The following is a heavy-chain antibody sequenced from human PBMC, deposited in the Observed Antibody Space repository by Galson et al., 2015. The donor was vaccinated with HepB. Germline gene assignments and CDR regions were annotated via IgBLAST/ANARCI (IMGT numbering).Heavy chain of an antibody. J-gene: IGHJ4*02. D-gene: IGHD4-17*01. CDR3: ARGAWGSYGEYGIDY. Sequence: SLRLSCAASEFTFSRYTMNWVHQAPGKGLEWVSSISSGGTYIYYADSLKGRFTISRDNAKNSLYLQMNSLRAEDTAVYYCARGAWGSYGEYGIDYWGQGTLVTVSS. V-gene: IGHV3-21*01. CDR1: EFTFSRYT. CDR2: ISSGGTYI.